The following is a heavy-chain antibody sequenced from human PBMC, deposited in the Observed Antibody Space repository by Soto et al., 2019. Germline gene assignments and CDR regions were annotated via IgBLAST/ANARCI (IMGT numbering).Heavy chain of an antibody. CDR1: GFTFSSYG. CDR2: IWYDGSNK. D-gene: IGHD2-15*01. CDR3: ARDNTCSGGSCYSYNWFDP. V-gene: IGHV3-33*01. Sequence: QVQLVESGGGVVQPGRSLRLSCAASGFTFSSYGMHWVRQAPGKGLEWVAVIWYDGSNKYYADSVKGRFTISRDNSKNTLYLQMSSLRAEDTAVYYCARDNTCSGGSCYSYNWFDPWGQGTLVTVSS. J-gene: IGHJ5*02.